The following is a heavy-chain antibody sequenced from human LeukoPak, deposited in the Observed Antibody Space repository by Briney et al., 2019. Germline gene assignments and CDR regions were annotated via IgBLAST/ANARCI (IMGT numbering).Heavy chain of an antibody. D-gene: IGHD5-18*01. CDR3: AGSRGLRPFDY. CDR2: IYPGDSDT. V-gene: IGHV5-51*01. J-gene: IGHJ4*02. Sequence: GAFLKISCKGSGYSFTSYWIGCVRHMPRKRLEWMGIIYPGDSDTRYSPSLRGQVTISAEKSISTAFLQWSSLEASDTAMYYCAGSRGLRPFDYWGQGTLVTVSS. CDR1: GYSFTSYW.